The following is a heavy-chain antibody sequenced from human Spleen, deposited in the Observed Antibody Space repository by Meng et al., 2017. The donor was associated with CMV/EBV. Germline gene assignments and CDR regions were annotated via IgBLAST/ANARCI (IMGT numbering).Heavy chain of an antibody. V-gene: IGHV1-46*01. CDR3: AREVVGGALDY. CDR1: GYTFTGYN. J-gene: IGHJ4*02. Sequence: ASVKVSCKASGYTFTGYNIHWVRQAPGQGLEWMGIINPSGGSTSYAQKFQGRVTMTRDTSTSTVYMELSSLRSEDTAVYYCAREVVGGALDYWGQGTLVTVSS. CDR2: INPSGGST. D-gene: IGHD1-26*01.